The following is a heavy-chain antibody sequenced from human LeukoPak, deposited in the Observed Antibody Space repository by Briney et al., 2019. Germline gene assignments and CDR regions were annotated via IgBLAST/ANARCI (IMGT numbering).Heavy chain of an antibody. V-gene: IGHV4-39*01. CDR1: GGSISSSSYY. CDR2: IYYSGST. D-gene: IGHD4-17*01. Sequence: PSETLSLTCTVSGGSISSSSYYWGWIRQPPGKGLEWIGSIYYSGSTHYNPSLKSRVTISVDTSKNQFSLKLNSVTAADTAVYYCARRVYSDHYFDYWGQGTLVTVSS. CDR3: ARRVYSDHYFDY. J-gene: IGHJ4*02.